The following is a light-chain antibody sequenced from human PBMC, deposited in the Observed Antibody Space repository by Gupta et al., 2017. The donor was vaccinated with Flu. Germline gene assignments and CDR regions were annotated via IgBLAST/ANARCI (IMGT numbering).Light chain of an antibody. J-gene: IGKJ4*01. V-gene: IGKV1-39*01. Sequence: DIQMTQSPSSVSASVGDKVTITCRASQSISGYLNWYQQKPGRAPKILIYKAFNLQNGVPSRFSGSGSGTDFIPTISRLQPEDFATYLCQHRDSMPVTFGRGTKV. CDR1: QSISGY. CDR2: KAF. CDR3: QHRDSMPVT.